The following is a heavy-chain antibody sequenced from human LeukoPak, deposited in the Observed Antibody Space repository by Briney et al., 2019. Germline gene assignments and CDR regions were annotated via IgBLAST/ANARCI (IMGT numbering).Heavy chain of an antibody. D-gene: IGHD6-13*01. CDR1: GFTFSSYG. Sequence: GGSPRLSCAASGFTFSSYGMHWVRQAPGKGLEWVAFIRYDGSNKYYADSVKGRFTISRDNSKNTLYLQMNSLRAEDTAVYYCAKDRTGILGYWGQGTLVTVSS. V-gene: IGHV3-30*02. J-gene: IGHJ4*02. CDR3: AKDRTGILGY. CDR2: IRYDGSNK.